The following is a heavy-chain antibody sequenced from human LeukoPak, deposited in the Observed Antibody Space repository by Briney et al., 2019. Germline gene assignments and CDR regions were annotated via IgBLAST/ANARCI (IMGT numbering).Heavy chain of an antibody. V-gene: IGHV3-21*01. D-gene: IGHD6-13*01. Sequence: GGSLRLSCAASGFTFSSYTMNWVRQAPGKGLEWVSSISGSSRHKYYADSVKGRFTISRDNAKNLLYLQMNSLRAEDTAVYYSARTANFAAGYYIDYWGQGTLVTVSS. J-gene: IGHJ4*02. CDR2: ISGSSRHK. CDR1: GFTFSSYT. CDR3: ARTANFAAGYYIDY.